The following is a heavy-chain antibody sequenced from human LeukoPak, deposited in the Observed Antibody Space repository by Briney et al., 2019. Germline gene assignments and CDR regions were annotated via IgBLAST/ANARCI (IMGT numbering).Heavy chain of an antibody. CDR1: GFTLRSYA. Sequence: EAGGSLRLSCTASGFTLRSYAMGWVRQAPGKGLEWVSIIVDNGLVTYYADSVKGRFTISRDTSKNTLYLQLNSLRAEDTAMYYCAKKRDCSGGSCHSNPGHYFDYWGQGTLVTVSS. D-gene: IGHD2-15*01. J-gene: IGHJ4*02. V-gene: IGHV3-23*01. CDR2: IVDNGLVT. CDR3: AKKRDCSGGSCHSNPGHYFDY.